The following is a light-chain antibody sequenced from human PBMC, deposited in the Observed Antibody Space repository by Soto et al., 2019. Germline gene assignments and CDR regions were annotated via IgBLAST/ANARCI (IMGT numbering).Light chain of an antibody. CDR3: HSFDISLSGYV. V-gene: IGLV1-40*01. Sequence: QPVLTQPPSVSGAPGQRVTISCTGSSSNIGAGYDVHWYQQLPGTAPKLLIYVNNNRPSGIPDRFSGSKSGASASLAITGLQGEDESDYYCHSFDISLSGYVFGTGIKVTXL. CDR1: SSNIGAGYD. J-gene: IGLJ1*01. CDR2: VNN.